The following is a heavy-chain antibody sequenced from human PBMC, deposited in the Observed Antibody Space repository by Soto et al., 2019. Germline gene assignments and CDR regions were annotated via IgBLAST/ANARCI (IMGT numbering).Heavy chain of an antibody. CDR1: GYIFINYY. CDR3: ARGTNPTDYYYGMDV. D-gene: IGHD2-8*01. Sequence: ASVKVSCKASGYIFINYYIHWVRQAPGQGLEWIGRINPNCGSTNYAQKFQGRVTMAADESTSTAYMELSSLRSEDTAVYYCARGTNPTDYYYGMDVWGQGTTVTVSS. CDR2: INPNCGST. J-gene: IGHJ6*02. V-gene: IGHV1-46*01.